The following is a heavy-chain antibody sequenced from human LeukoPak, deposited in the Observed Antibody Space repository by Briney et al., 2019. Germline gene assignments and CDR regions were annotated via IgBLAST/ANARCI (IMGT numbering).Heavy chain of an antibody. CDR2: IYTSGST. J-gene: IGHJ4*02. CDR1: GGSISSYY. D-gene: IGHD6-13*01. V-gene: IGHV4-4*07. Sequence: SETLSLTCTVSGGSISSYYWSWIRQPAGKGLEWIGRIYTSGSTNYNPSLKSRVTMSVDTSKNQFSLKLSSVTAADTAVYYCARDNLSSSWFGDPYYFDYWGQGTLVTVSS. CDR3: ARDNLSSSWFGDPYYFDY.